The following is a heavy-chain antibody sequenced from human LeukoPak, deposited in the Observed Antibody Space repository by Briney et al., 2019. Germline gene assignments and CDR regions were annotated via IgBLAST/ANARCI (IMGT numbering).Heavy chain of an antibody. CDR1: GGSISSSSYY. J-gene: IGHJ4*02. CDR2: IYYSGST. V-gene: IGHV4-39*07. CDR3: ARVDYGDYSKAFDY. Sequence: SETLSLTCTVSGGSISSSSYYWGWIRQPPGKGLEWIGSIYYSGSTYYNPSLKSRVTISVDTSKNQFSLKLSSVTAADTAVYYCARVDYGDYSKAFDYWGQGTLVTVSS. D-gene: IGHD4-17*01.